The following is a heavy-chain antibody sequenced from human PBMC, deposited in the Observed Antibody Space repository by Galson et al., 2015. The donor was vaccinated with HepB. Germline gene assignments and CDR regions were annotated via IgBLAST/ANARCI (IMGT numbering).Heavy chain of an antibody. J-gene: IGHJ4*02. D-gene: IGHD5-24*01. Sequence: SVKVSCKASGGTFSSYTISWVRQAPGQGLEWMGRIIPILVIANYAQKFQGRVTITADKSTSTAYMELSSLRSEDTAVYYCASHAHEVATTRGAPGDWGQGTLVTVSS. CDR1: GGTFSSYT. CDR3: ASHAHEVATTRGAPGD. CDR2: IIPILVIA. V-gene: IGHV1-69*02.